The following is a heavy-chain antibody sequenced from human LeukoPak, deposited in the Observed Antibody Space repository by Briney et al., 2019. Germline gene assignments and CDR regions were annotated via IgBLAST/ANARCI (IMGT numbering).Heavy chain of an antibody. V-gene: IGHV4-59*08. CDR2: IYYSGST. CDR3: ARVYYYGSGSYWNYYYYCMDV. J-gene: IGHJ6*03. D-gene: IGHD3-10*01. Sequence: SETLSLTCTVSGGSISSYYWSWIRQPPGKGLEWIGYIYYSGSTNYNPSLKSRVTISVDTSKNQFSLKLSSVTAADTAVYYCARVYYYGSGSYWNYYYYCMDVWGKGTTVTISS. CDR1: GGSISSYY.